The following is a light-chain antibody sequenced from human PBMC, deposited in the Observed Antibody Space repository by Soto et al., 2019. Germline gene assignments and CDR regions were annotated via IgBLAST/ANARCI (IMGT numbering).Light chain of an antibody. CDR2: DVD. V-gene: IGLV2-14*01. J-gene: IGLJ2*01. CDR1: SSDVGGYNY. CDR3: SSYTTSSTLVV. Sequence: QSALTQPASVSGSPGQSITISCTGTSSDVGGYNYVSWYQQNPGKAPELMIYDVDIRPSGVSNRFSGSKSGNTAFLTISGLQAEDEADYHCSSYTTSSTLVVYGGGTKLTVL.